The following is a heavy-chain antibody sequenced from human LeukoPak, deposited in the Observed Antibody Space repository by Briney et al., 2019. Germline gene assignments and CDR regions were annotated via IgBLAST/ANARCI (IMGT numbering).Heavy chain of an antibody. Sequence: GGSLRLSCAASGFTVSSNYVSWVHQAPGKGLEWVSVIYSGGSTYYADSVKGRFTISRDNSKNTLYLQMNSLRAEDTAVYYCASSGWYGDAFDIWGQGTMVTVSS. V-gene: IGHV3-66*01. D-gene: IGHD6-19*01. CDR1: GFTVSSNY. J-gene: IGHJ3*02. CDR3: ASSGWYGDAFDI. CDR2: IYSGGST.